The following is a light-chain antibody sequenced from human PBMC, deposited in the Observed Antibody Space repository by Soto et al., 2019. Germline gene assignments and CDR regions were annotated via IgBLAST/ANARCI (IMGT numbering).Light chain of an antibody. CDR1: QSVGSN. V-gene: IGKV3-15*01. J-gene: IGKJ2*01. CDR3: QQFDSSSYT. CDR2: GAS. Sequence: EIVMTQSPATLSVSPGERATLSCRASQSVGSNLAWYQQKPGQAPRLLIYGASTRATGIPDRFSGSGSGTEFTLTISSLQSEDFAVYYCQQFDSSSYTFGQGTKLEIK.